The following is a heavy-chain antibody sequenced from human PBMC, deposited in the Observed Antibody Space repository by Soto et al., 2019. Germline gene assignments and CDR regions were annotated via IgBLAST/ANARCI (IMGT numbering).Heavy chain of an antibody. D-gene: IGHD3-22*01. Sequence: SGGSLRLSCAASGFTFSSYAMHWVRQAPGKGLEWVAVISYDGSNKYYADSVKGRFTISRDNSKNTLYLQMNSLRAEDTAVYYCARGLYYYDSSVYYLDYWGQGTLVTVSS. CDR3: ARGLYYYDSSVYYLDY. V-gene: IGHV3-30-3*01. CDR2: ISYDGSNK. CDR1: GFTFSSYA. J-gene: IGHJ4*02.